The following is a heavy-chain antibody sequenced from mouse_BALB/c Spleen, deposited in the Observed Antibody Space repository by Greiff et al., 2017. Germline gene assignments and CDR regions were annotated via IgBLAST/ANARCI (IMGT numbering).Heavy chain of an antibody. V-gene: IGHV1-7*01. CDR3: ARFWYAMDY. Sequence: VQLQQSGAELAKPGASVKMSCKASGYTFTSYWMHWVKQRPGQGLEWIGYINPSTGYTEYNQKFKDKATLTADKSSSTAYMQLSSLTSEDSAVYYCARFWYAMDYWGQGTSVTVSS. CDR2: INPSTGYT. J-gene: IGHJ4*01. CDR1: GYTFTSYW.